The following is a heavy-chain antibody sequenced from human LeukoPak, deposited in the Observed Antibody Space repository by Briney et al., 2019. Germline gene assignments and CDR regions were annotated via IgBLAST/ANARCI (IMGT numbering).Heavy chain of an antibody. Sequence: SETLSLTCTVSGGSMSSYYWSWIRQPPGKGLEWIGYIYTSGSTNYNPSLKSRVTISVDTSKNQFSLKLSSVTAADTAVYYCARRVIGYSYGYGYYYYYMDVWGKGTTVTVSS. V-gene: IGHV4-4*09. D-gene: IGHD5-18*01. CDR1: GGSMSSYY. CDR3: ARRVIGYSYGYGYYYYYMDV. CDR2: IYTSGST. J-gene: IGHJ6*03.